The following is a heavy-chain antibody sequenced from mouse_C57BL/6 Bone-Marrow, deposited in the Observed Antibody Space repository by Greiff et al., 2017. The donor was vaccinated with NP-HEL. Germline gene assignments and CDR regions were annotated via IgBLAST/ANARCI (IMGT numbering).Heavy chain of an antibody. J-gene: IGHJ1*03. D-gene: IGHD2-1*01. Sequence: EVKVVESGPGMVKPSQSLSLTCTVTGYSITSGYDWHWIRHFPGNKLEWMGYISYSGSTNYNPSLKSRISITHDTSKNHFFLKLNSVTTEDTATYYCASGDGNYGYFDVWGTGTTVTVSS. CDR1: GYSITSGYD. V-gene: IGHV3-1*01. CDR2: ISYSGST. CDR3: ASGDGNYGYFDV.